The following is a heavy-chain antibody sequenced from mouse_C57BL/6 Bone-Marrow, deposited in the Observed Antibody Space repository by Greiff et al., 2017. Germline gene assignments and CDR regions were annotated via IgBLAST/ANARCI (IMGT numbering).Heavy chain of an antibody. D-gene: IGHD1-1*01. J-gene: IGHJ1*03. Sequence: QVQLKESGAELVMPGASVKLSCKASGYTFTSYWMHWVKQRPGQGLEWIGEIDPSDSYTNYNQKFKGKSTLTVDKSSSTAYMQLSSLTSEDSAVYYCAREGYGSSSYWYFDVWGTGTTVTVSS. V-gene: IGHV1-69*01. CDR1: GYTFTSYW. CDR2: IDPSDSYT. CDR3: AREGYGSSSYWYFDV.